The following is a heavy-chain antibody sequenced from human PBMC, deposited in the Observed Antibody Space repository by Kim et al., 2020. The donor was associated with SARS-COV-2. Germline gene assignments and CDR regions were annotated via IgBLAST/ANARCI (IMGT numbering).Heavy chain of an antibody. CDR3: ASPVGDSNYYYGMDV. J-gene: IGHJ6*02. Sequence: SVKVSCKASGGTFSSYAISWVRQAPGQGLEWMGGIIPIFGTANYAQKFQGRVTITADESTSTAYMELSSLRSEDTAVYYCASPVGDSNYYYGMDVWGQGTTVTVSS. V-gene: IGHV1-69*13. CDR1: GGTFSSYA. D-gene: IGHD2-21*02. CDR2: IIPIFGTA.